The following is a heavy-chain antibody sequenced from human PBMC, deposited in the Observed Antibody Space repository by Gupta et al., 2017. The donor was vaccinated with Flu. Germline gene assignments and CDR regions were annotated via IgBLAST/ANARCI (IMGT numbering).Heavy chain of an antibody. D-gene: IGHD1-7*01. V-gene: IGHV3-21*01. CDR2: IRSSTTYI. CDR3: ARDLHEPKWELYGMDV. Sequence: YRMNWVRQAPGKGLEWVASIRSSTTYIYYADSVKGRFTISRDNAKSSLYLQMNSLRAEDTAVYYCARDLHEPKWELYGMDVWGQGTTVTVSS. CDR1: YR. J-gene: IGHJ6*02.